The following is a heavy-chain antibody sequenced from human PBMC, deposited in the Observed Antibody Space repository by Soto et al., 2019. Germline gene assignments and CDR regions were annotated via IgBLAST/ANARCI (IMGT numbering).Heavy chain of an antibody. CDR3: ARVGSVIPGYYYYGMDV. D-gene: IGHD3-16*02. CDR1: GGSISSSNW. Sequence: SETLSLTCAVSGGSISSSNWWSWVRQPPGKGLEWIGEIYHSGSTNYNPSLKSRVTISVDKSKNQFSLKLSSVTAADTAVYYCARVGSVIPGYYYYGMDVWGQGTTVIVYS. CDR2: IYHSGST. J-gene: IGHJ6*02. V-gene: IGHV4-4*02.